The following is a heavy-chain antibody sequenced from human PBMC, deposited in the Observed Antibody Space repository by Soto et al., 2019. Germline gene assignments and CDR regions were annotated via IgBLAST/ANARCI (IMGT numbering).Heavy chain of an antibody. CDR2: INAGNGNT. J-gene: IGHJ2*01. V-gene: IGHV1-3*01. D-gene: IGHD1-26*01. Sequence: GASVKVSCKASGYTFTNYGISWVRQAPGQGLEWMGWINAGNGNTKYSQKFQGRVTITRDTSASTAYMELSSLRSEDTAVYYCARGGSLYWYFDLWGRGTLVTVSS. CDR3: ARGGSLYWYFDL. CDR1: GYTFTNYG.